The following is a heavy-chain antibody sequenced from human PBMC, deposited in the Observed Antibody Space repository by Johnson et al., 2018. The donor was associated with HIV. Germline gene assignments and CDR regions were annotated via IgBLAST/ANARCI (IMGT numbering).Heavy chain of an antibody. D-gene: IGHD5-12*01. CDR3: AREGGGYDGKGAFDI. CDR2: ISYDGSNK. Sequence: VQLVESGGGLVQPGGSLRLSCAASGFTFSDYYMSWIRQAPGKGLEWVAVISYDGSNKYYADSVKGRFTISRDNSKNTLYLQMDSLRAEDTAVYYCAREGGGYDGKGAFDIWGQGTMVTVSS. V-gene: IGHV3-30-3*01. J-gene: IGHJ3*02. CDR1: GFTFSDYY.